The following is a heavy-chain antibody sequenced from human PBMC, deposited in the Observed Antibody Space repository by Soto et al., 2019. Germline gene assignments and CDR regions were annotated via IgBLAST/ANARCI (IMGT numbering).Heavy chain of an antibody. CDR1: GGTFSSYA. D-gene: IGHD4-17*01. CDR3: ASITVTTWPYYYYGMDV. V-gene: IGHV1-69*13. J-gene: IGHJ6*02. Sequence: GASVKVSCKASGGTFSSYAISWVRQAPGQGLEWMGGIIPIFGTANYAQKFQGRVTITADESTSTAYMELSSLRSEDTAVYYCASITVTTWPYYYYGMDVWGQGTTVTVSS. CDR2: IIPIFGTA.